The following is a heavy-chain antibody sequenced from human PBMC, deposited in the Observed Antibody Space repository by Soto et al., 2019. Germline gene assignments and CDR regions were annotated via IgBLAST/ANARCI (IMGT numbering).Heavy chain of an antibody. J-gene: IGHJ4*02. D-gene: IGHD5-18*01. Sequence: GGSLRLSCAASGFTFSNAWMNWVRQAPGKGLEWVGRIKSKTDGGTTDYAAPVKGRFTISRDDSKNTLYLQMNSLKTEDTAVNYCTTDTLPTWIQLWAPFDYWGQGTLVTVPS. CDR2: IKSKTDGGTT. CDR3: TTDTLPTWIQLWAPFDY. CDR1: GFTFSNAW. V-gene: IGHV3-15*07.